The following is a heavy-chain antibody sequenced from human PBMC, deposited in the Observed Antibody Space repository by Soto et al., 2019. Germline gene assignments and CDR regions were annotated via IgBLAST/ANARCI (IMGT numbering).Heavy chain of an antibody. Sequence: SETLSLTCAVYGGSFSGYYWSWIRQPPGKGLEWIGEINHSGSTNYNPSLKSRVTISVDTSKNQFSLKLSSVTAADTAVYYCASSAYCGGDCYPWAFDIWGQGTMVTVSS. CDR1: GGSFSGYY. V-gene: IGHV4-34*01. D-gene: IGHD2-21*02. CDR3: ASSAYCGGDCYPWAFDI. CDR2: INHSGST. J-gene: IGHJ3*02.